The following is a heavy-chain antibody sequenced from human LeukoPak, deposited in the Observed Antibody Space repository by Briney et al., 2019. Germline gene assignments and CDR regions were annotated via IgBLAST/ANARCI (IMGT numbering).Heavy chain of an antibody. Sequence: SETLSLTCTVSGGSISSGGYYWSWIRQPPGKGLEWIGYIYYSGSTYYNPSLKSRVTISVDTSKNQLSLKLSSVTAADTAVYYCAREGGYSSSHFDYWGQGTLVTVSS. D-gene: IGHD6-6*01. CDR1: GGSISSGGYY. V-gene: IGHV4-30-4*08. CDR2: IYYSGST. J-gene: IGHJ4*02. CDR3: AREGGYSSSHFDY.